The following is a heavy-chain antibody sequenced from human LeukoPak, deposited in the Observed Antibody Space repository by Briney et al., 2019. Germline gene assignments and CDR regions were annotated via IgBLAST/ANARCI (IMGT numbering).Heavy chain of an antibody. Sequence: PGGSLRLSCAASGFTVSSNYMNWVRQAPGKGLEWVSVIYSGGSTYYADSVKGRFTISRDNSKNTLYLQMNSLRAEDTAVYYCAKGDSTSCCRGEVFWGQGTLVTVSS. CDR2: IYSGGST. CDR1: GFTVSSNY. D-gene: IGHD2-2*01. J-gene: IGHJ4*02. CDR3: AKGDSTSCCRGEVF. V-gene: IGHV3-53*01.